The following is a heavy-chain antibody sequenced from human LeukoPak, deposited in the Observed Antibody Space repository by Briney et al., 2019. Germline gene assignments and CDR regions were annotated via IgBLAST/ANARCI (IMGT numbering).Heavy chain of an antibody. D-gene: IGHD2-15*01. CDR1: GFTFSSYA. V-gene: IGHV3-23*01. Sequence: GGPLRLSCAASGFTFSSYAMSWVRQAPGKGLEWVSAISGSGGSTYYADSVKGRFTISRDNSKNTLYLQMNSLRAEDPAVYYCANAPPSGGVVAATPTRDCYFDLWGRGTLVTVSS. CDR2: ISGSGGST. J-gene: IGHJ2*01. CDR3: ANAPPSGGVVAATPTRDCYFDL.